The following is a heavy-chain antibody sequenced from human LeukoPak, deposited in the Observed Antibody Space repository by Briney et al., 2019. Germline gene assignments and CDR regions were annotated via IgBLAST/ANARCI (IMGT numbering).Heavy chain of an antibody. V-gene: IGHV1-2*07. CDR3: ARASFWESPVNWFDP. J-gene: IGHJ5*02. CDR1: GYTFIGHY. D-gene: IGHD3-3*01. CDR2: INPKNGGA. Sequence: WASVKVSCKTSGYTFIGHYIHWVRQAPGQGLEWMGWINPKNGGANYAPRFRGRVTLTRDRSTSTVYMELTRLTSDDTAVYYCARASFWESPVNWFDPWGQGTLATVSS.